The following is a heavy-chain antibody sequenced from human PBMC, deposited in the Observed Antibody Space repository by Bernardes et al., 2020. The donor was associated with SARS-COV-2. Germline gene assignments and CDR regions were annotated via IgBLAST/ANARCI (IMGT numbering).Heavy chain of an antibody. J-gene: IGHJ6*02. CDR3: AKGSSGIITFGEPNYYYYDMDV. D-gene: IGHD3-16*01. V-gene: IGHV3-23*01. CDR1: GCSFSRDA. CDR2: ISGSGVNT. Sequence: LRLPCSAPGCSFSRDALTWVRQARGNGLEWVSAISGSGVNTFYADSVKGRFTISRDYSRNTLYLQMNSLRAEDTAVYYCAKGSSGIITFGEPNYYYYDMDVWGQGTTVTVSS.